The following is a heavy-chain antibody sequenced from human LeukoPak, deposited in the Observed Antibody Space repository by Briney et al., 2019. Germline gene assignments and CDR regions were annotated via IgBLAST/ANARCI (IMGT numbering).Heavy chain of an antibody. V-gene: IGHV3-33*06. D-gene: IGHD2-15*01. CDR1: GFTFSAYD. CDR3: AKGLKYCSGGSCSLYMDV. Sequence: GGSLRLSCAASGFTFSAYDMHWFRQAPGKGLEWVAVLWEDGSRKYSADSVRGRFTISRDNSKNTLYLQMNSLRAEDTAVYYCAKGLKYCSGGSCSLYMDVWGKGTTVTVSS. J-gene: IGHJ6*03. CDR2: LWEDGSRK.